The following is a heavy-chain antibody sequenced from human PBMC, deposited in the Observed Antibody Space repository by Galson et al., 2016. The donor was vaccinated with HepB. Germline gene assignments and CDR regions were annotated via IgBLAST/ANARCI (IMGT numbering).Heavy chain of an antibody. J-gene: IGHJ4*02. CDR1: GFSFSNYA. D-gene: IGHD3-10*01. Sequence: SLRLSCAASGFSFSNYAVHWVRQAPGTGLEWVAVLSYNGGNKYYAASVKGRFTISRDNSKNTLYLQMNSLTTEETAMYYCARGSRLKSDEHYFDYWGPGTLVTVSS. CDR3: ARGSRLKSDEHYFDY. CDR2: LSYNGGNK. V-gene: IGHV3-30-3*01.